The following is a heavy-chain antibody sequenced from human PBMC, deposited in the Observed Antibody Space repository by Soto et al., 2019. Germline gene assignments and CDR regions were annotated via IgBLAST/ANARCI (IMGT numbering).Heavy chain of an antibody. D-gene: IGHD3-22*01. V-gene: IGHV3-23*01. J-gene: IGHJ4*02. Sequence: EVQLLESGGGLVQPGGSLRLSCAASGFTFSSYAMSWVRQAPGKGLEWVSAISGSGGSTYYADSVKGRFTISRDNSKNTLYLQMNSLRAEDTAVYYCAKDSALYYYDSSGYFPRLGVPDYWGQGTLVTVSS. CDR3: AKDSALYYYDSSGYFPRLGVPDY. CDR2: ISGSGGST. CDR1: GFTFSSYA.